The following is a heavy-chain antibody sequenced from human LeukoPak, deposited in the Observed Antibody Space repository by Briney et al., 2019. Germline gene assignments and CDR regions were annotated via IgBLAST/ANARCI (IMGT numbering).Heavy chain of an antibody. D-gene: IGHD4-17*01. Sequence: GESLKISCKGSGYSFTSYWIGWVRQMPGKGLEWMGIIYPGDSDTRYSPSFQGQVTISADKSISTAYLQWSSLKASDTAMYYCARHEVTTEGYNWFDPWGQGTLVTVFS. J-gene: IGHJ5*02. CDR3: ARHEVTTEGYNWFDP. CDR1: GYSFTSYW. V-gene: IGHV5-51*01. CDR2: IYPGDSDT.